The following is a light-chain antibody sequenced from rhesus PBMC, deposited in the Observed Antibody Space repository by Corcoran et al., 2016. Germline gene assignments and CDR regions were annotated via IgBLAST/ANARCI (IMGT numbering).Light chain of an antibody. CDR3: QQHNSHPLT. Sequence: DIQMTQSPSSLSAFVGDRVTITCRASQAISSYLAWYQQKPGKVPKLLIYAASALQSGVPSRFSGRGSGTDFTLTIRSLQPEDFATYYCQQHNSHPLTFGGGTKVELK. CDR1: QAISSY. CDR2: AAS. J-gene: IGKJ4*01. V-gene: IGKV1-44*03.